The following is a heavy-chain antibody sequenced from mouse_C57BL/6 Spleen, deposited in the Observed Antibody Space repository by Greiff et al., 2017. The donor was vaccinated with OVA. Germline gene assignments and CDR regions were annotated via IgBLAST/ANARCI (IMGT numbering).Heavy chain of an antibody. V-gene: IGHV10-1*01. CDR2: IRSKSNNYAT. CDR1: GFSFNTYA. Sequence: EVMLVESGGGLVQPKGSLKLSCAASGFSFNTYAMNWVRQAPGKGLEWVARIRSKSNNYATYYADSVKDRFTISRDDSESMLYLQMNNLKTEDTAMYYCVSSYYSSFDYWGQGTTLTVSS. J-gene: IGHJ2*01. D-gene: IGHD2-5*01. CDR3: VSSYYSSFDY.